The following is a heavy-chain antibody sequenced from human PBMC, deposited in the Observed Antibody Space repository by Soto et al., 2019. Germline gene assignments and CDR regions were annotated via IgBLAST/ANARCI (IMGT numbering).Heavy chain of an antibody. J-gene: IGHJ3*02. Sequence: EVQLLESGGGLVQPGGSLRLSCAASGFTFSSYAMSWVRQAPGKGLEWVSAISGSGGSTYYADSVKGRFTISRDNSKNMLYIQMNTENADDPAVYKCADSGIDDQPEAFDIWGQGTMVAVSS. D-gene: IGHD6-13*01. CDR2: ISGSGGST. V-gene: IGHV3-23*01. CDR1: GFTFSSYA. CDR3: ADSGIDDQPEAFDI.